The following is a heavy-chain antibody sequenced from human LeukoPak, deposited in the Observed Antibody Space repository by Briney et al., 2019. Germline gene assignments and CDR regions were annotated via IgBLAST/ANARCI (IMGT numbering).Heavy chain of an antibody. D-gene: IGHD6-13*01. CDR2: INPSGGST. J-gene: IGHJ4*02. CDR1: GYTFTSCY. V-gene: IGHV1-46*01. Sequence: ASVEVSCKASGYTFTSCYMHWVRQAPGQGFEWMGIINPSGGSTSYAQKFQGRVTMTRDMSTSTVYMELSSLRSEDTAVYYCAGATGIAAAYWGQGTLVTVSS. CDR3: AGATGIAAAY.